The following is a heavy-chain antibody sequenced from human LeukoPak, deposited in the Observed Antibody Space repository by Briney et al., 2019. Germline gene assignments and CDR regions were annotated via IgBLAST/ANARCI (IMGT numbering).Heavy chain of an antibody. CDR2: ISYDGGNK. CDR3: VRDGRYDDYTLY. Sequence: GGSLRLSCAASGFTFSSYAMHWVRQTPGKGLEWVAVISYDGGNKYYADSVKGRFTISRDNSKNTLFLQMNSLRAEDTAVYYCVRDGRYDDYTLYWGQGTLVTVSS. J-gene: IGHJ4*02. D-gene: IGHD4-17*01. CDR1: GFTFSSYA. V-gene: IGHV3-30-3*01.